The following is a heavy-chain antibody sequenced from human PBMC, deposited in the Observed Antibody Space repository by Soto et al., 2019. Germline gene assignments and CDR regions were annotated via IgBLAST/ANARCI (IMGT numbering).Heavy chain of an antibody. CDR3: ARGRGGTTGSGPEYYFDY. V-gene: IGHV4-38-2*01. CDR1: GYSISSGYY. Sequence: PSETLSLTCAVSGYSISSGYYWGWLRQPPGKGLEWIGSIYHGGSTYYNPSLNSRVTLTIDMTNNHVSLVLNSVTAADTAVYYCARGRGGTTGSGPEYYFDYWGQGTLVPVSS. D-gene: IGHD1-26*01. J-gene: IGHJ4*02. CDR2: IYHGGST.